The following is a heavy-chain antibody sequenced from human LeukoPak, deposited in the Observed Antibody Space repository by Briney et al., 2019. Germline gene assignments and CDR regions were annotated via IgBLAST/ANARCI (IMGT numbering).Heavy chain of an antibody. CDR1: GFTFSNAW. Sequence: GGSLRLSCAASGFTFSNAWMTWVRQAPGKGLEWVGHIKTKADGGTTDYAAPVRGRFTISRDDSKNTLYLQMNSLKTEDTALYYCTTFFWSSYYSDYYYYYMDVWGKGTTVTVSS. CDR2: IKTKADGGTT. D-gene: IGHD3-3*01. V-gene: IGHV3-15*01. J-gene: IGHJ6*03. CDR3: TTFFWSSYYSDYYYYYMDV.